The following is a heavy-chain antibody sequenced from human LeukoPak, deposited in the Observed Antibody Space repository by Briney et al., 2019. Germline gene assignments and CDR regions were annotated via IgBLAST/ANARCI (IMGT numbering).Heavy chain of an antibody. D-gene: IGHD3-10*01. CDR1: GGTFSSYA. V-gene: IGHV1-69*05. CDR2: IIPIFGTA. CDR3: AARGGVRGVISFY. J-gene: IGHJ4*02. Sequence: GASVKVSCKASGGTFSSYAISWVRQAPGQGLEWMGRIIPIFGTANYAQKFKGRVTITTDESTSTAYMDLSSLRSEDTAVYYCAARGGVRGVISFYWGQGTLVTASS.